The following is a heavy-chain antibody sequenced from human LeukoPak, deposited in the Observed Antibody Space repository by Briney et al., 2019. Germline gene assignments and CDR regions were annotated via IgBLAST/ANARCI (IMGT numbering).Heavy chain of an antibody. V-gene: IGHV6-1*01. J-gene: IGHJ6*02. CDR3: ARGGDDAGYGYYYYYYGMDV. Sequence: SQTLSLTCAISGDSVSSNSAAWNWIRQSPSRGLEWLGRTYYRSKWYNDYAVSVKSRITINPDTSKNQFSLQLNSVTPEDTAVYYCARGGDDAGYGYYYYYYGMDVWGQGTTVTVSS. CDR2: TYYRSKWYN. D-gene: IGHD3-10*01. CDR1: GDSVSSNSAA.